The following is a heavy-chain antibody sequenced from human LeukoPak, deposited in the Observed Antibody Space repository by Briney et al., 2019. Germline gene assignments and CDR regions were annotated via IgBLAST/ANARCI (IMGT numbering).Heavy chain of an antibody. CDR1: GGSISSYY. D-gene: IGHD3-22*01. Sequence: NPSETLSLTCTVSGGSISSYYWSWIRQPPGKGLEWIGYIYYSGSTNYNPSLKSRVTISVDTSKNQFSLKLSSVTAADTAVYYCAAAPYYDSSGYYLPLMWYYYMDVWGKGTTVTVSS. CDR2: IYYSGST. J-gene: IGHJ6*03. CDR3: AAAPYYDSSGYYLPLMWYYYMDV. V-gene: IGHV4-59*01.